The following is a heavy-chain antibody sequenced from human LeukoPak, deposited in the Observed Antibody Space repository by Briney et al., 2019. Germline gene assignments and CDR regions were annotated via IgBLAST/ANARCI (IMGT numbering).Heavy chain of an antibody. D-gene: IGHD6-19*01. J-gene: IGHJ5*02. CDR3: ARDSTSGWGPNWFDP. Sequence: ASVKVSCKASGYTFTSYAMHWVRQAPGQRLEWMGWINAGNGNTKYSQKFQGRVTITRDTSASTAYMELSSLRSEDTAVYYCARDSTSGWGPNWFDPWGQGTLVTVSS. CDR1: GYTFTSYA. V-gene: IGHV1-3*01. CDR2: INAGNGNT.